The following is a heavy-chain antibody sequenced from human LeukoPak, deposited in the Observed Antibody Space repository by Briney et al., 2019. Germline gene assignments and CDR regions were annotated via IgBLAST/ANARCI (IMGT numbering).Heavy chain of an antibody. CDR3: ARGSDFWSGYFCLFDY. CDR2: IYHSGST. J-gene: IGHJ4*02. Sequence: SETLSLTCTVSGYSMSSGYYWGWIRQPPGKGLEWIGSIYHSGSTYYNPSLKSRVTISVDTSKNQFSLKLSSVTAADTAVYYCARGSDFWSGYFCLFDYWGQGTLVTVSS. CDR1: GYSMSSGYY. V-gene: IGHV4-38-2*02. D-gene: IGHD3-3*01.